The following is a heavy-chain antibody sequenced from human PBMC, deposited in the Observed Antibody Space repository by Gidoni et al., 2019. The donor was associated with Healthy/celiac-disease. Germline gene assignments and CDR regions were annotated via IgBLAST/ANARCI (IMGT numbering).Heavy chain of an antibody. CDR1: GFTFSRYA. J-gene: IGHJ6*02. D-gene: IGHD2-2*01. CDR3: ARDRCSSTSCYYYYYYGMDV. Sequence: QVQLVESGGGVVQPGRSLRLSCAASGFTFSRYAMHWVRQAPGKGLAWVAVISYDGSNNYYAYSVKGRVTISRDNSKNTLYLQMNSLIAEDTAVYYCARDRCSSTSCYYYYYYGMDVWGQGTTVTVSS. V-gene: IGHV3-30-3*01. CDR2: ISYDGSNN.